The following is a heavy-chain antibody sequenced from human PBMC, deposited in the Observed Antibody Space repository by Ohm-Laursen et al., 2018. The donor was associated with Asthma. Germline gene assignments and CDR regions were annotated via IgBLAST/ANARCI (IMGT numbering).Heavy chain of an antibody. V-gene: IGHV3-66*02. CDR1: GFTFSSYA. J-gene: IGHJ4*02. D-gene: IGHD3-10*01. CDR2: IYSGGST. CDR3: ARLFSGAFSFDY. Sequence: SLRLSCAASGFTFSSYAMHWVRQAPGKGLEWVSVIYSGGSTYYADSVKGRFTISRDNSKNTLYLQMNSLRAEDTAVYYCARLFSGAFSFDYWGQGTLVTVSS.